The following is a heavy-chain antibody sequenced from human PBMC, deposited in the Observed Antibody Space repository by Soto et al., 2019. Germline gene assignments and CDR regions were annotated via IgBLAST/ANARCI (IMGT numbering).Heavy chain of an antibody. V-gene: IGHV4-30-2*01. Sequence: SETLSLTCAVSGGSISSGGYSWSWIRQPPGKGLEYIGYIYHSVSTYYNPSLKSRVTISVDRSKNQFSLRLSSVTAADTAVYYCARIPSPWGQGTLVTVSS. CDR2: IYHSVST. D-gene: IGHD2-21*01. J-gene: IGHJ5*02. CDR3: ARIPSP. CDR1: GGSISSGGYS.